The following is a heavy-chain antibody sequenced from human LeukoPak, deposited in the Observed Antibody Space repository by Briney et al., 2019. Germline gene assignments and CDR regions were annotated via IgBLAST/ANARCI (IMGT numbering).Heavy chain of an antibody. CDR3: ARYTYSSGWYTASYYFDY. J-gene: IGHJ4*02. D-gene: IGHD6-19*01. V-gene: IGHV4-39*01. CDR2: IYYSGST. Sequence: SETLSLTCTVSGGSISSSSYYWGWIRQPPGKGLEWIGSIYYSGSTYYNPSLKSRVTISVDTSKNQFSLQLNSVTPEDTAVYYCARYTYSSGWYTASYYFDYWGQGTLVTVSS. CDR1: GGSISSSSYY.